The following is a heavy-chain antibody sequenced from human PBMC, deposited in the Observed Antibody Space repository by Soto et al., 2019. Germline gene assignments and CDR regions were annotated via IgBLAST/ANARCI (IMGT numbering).Heavy chain of an antibody. D-gene: IGHD4-17*01. Sequence: GASVKVSCKASGYTFTSYGISWVRQAPGQGLEWMGWISAYNGNTNYAQKLQGRVTMATDTSTSTAYMELRSLRSDDTAVYYCARVAGDYGDYYYYYYYMDVWGKGTTVTVSS. CDR3: ARVAGDYGDYYYYYYYMDV. CDR2: ISAYNGNT. CDR1: GYTFTSYG. J-gene: IGHJ6*03. V-gene: IGHV1-18*01.